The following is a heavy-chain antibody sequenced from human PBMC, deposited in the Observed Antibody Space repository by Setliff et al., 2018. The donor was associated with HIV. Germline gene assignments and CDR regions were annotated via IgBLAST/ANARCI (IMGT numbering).Heavy chain of an antibody. J-gene: IGHJ4*02. CDR2: ISSGSSYT. CDR1: GFTFSDYY. D-gene: IGHD3-22*01. CDR3: ARASYYYDSSGWVDY. V-gene: IGHV3-11*03. Sequence: SCAASGFTFSDYYMSWIRQAPGKGLEWVSYISSGSSYTNYADSVKGRFTISRDNAKNSLYLQMNSLRAEDTAVYYCARASYYYDSSGWVDYWGQGTLVTVSS.